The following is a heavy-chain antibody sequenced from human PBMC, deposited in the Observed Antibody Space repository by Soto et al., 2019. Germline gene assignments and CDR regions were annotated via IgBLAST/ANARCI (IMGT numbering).Heavy chain of an antibody. Sequence: QVQLVESGGGVVQPGRSLRLSCAASGFTFSNYGMHWVRQAPGKGLEWVAVIWYDGSNKYYADSVKGRFTISRDNSKNTLYLKMDSLRAEDTAVYYCAKEFGEFYYYYGMDVWGQGTTVTVSS. V-gene: IGHV3-33*06. CDR2: IWYDGSNK. J-gene: IGHJ6*02. CDR1: GFTFSNYG. CDR3: AKEFGEFYYYYGMDV. D-gene: IGHD3-10*01.